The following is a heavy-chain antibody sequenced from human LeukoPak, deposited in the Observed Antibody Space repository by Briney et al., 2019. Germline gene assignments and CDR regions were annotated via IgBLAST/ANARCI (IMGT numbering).Heavy chain of an antibody. D-gene: IGHD6-19*01. J-gene: IGHJ4*02. Sequence: SVKVSCKASGGTFSSYAISWVRQAPGQGLEWMGRIIPILGIANYAQKFQGRVTITADKSTSTAYMELSILRSEDTAVYYCARELAGIVPFDYWGQGTLVTVSS. V-gene: IGHV1-69*04. CDR1: GGTFSSYA. CDR2: IIPILGIA. CDR3: ARELAGIVPFDY.